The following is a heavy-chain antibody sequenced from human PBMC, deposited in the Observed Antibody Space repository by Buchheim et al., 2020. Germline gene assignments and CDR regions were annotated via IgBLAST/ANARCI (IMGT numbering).Heavy chain of an antibody. V-gene: IGHV3-23*01. D-gene: IGHD3-22*01. CDR2: ISGSGSST. J-gene: IGHJ4*02. Sequence: EVHLLESGGGLVQPGGSLRLSCATSGFNFGNYAMSWVRQAPGKGLECVSGISGSGSSTYYADSVKGRFSISRDNSKNTFYLQMNSLRAEDSAVYYCAKDPDNSGFYGGVIQYWGQGTL. CDR1: GFNFGNYA. CDR3: AKDPDNSGFYGGVIQY.